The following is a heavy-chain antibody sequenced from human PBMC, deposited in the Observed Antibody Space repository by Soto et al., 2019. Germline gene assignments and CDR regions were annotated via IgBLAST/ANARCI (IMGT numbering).Heavy chain of an antibody. CDR2: ISAYNGNT. CDR3: AGEFAGPVFRSVAGTGRAFDI. J-gene: IGHJ3*02. Sequence: QVQLVQSGAEVKKPGASVKVSCKASGYTFTSYGISWVRQAPGQGLEWMGWISAYNGNTNYAQKLQGRVTMTTDTTTKTAYMELRGLRSDAPAGYYVAGEFAGPVFRSVAGTGRAFDIWGQGTMVTVSS. V-gene: IGHV1-18*01. D-gene: IGHD6-19*01. CDR1: GYTFTSYG.